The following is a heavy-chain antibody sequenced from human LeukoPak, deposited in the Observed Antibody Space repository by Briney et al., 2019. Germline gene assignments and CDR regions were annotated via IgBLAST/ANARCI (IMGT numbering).Heavy chain of an antibody. J-gene: IGHJ3*02. D-gene: IGHD4-17*01. V-gene: IGHV3-21*01. Sequence: GGSLRLSCAASGFTFSSYSMNWVRQAPGKGLEWVSSISSSSSYIYYADSVKGRFTISRDNAKNSLYLLMNSLRAEDTAVYYCARDREDYGPDAFDIWGQGTMVTVSS. CDR2: ISSSSSYI. CDR1: GFTFSSYS. CDR3: ARDREDYGPDAFDI.